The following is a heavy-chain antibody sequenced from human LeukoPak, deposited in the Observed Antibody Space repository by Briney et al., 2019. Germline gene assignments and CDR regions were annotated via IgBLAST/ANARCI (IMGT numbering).Heavy chain of an antibody. J-gene: IGHJ3*02. D-gene: IGHD5-12*01. CDR2: ISGSTIST. CDR1: GFIFNNYA. Sequence: GGSLGLSCAASGFIFNNYAMSWVRQAPGKGLEWVSIISGSTISTYYGDSVKGRFTISRDNSKNTLYLQMNSLRSEDTAVYYCAKSRQTSGYDYYYDAFDIWGQGTVVTVSP. CDR3: AKSRQTSGYDYYYDAFDI. V-gene: IGHV3-23*01.